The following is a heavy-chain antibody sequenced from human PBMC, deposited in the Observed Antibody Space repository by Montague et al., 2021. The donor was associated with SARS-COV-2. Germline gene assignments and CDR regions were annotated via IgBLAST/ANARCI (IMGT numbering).Heavy chain of an antibody. Sequence: SETRSLTCAVHGGSFSTYSWNWIRQPPGKGLEWIGETHHGGSTNXNPSLKSRVTISADTSKNQFSLKLTSVAAADTAVYYCARLGDGVVPSPILGVGPYYSYYYMDVWGKGTTVTVSS. CDR2: THHGGST. CDR3: ARLGDGVVPSPILGVGPYYSYYYMDV. J-gene: IGHJ6*03. CDR1: GGSFSTYS. V-gene: IGHV4-34*01. D-gene: IGHD3-10*01.